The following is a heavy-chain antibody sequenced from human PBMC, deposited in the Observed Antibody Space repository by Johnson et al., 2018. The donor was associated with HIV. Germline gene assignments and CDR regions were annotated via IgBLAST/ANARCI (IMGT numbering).Heavy chain of an antibody. CDR2: ISGGGSGT. Sequence: VQLVESGGGVVRPGGSLRLSCAGSGFIFDDYDMTWVRQPPGKGLEWVSGISGGGSGTYYADSVKGRFTISRDNSRNTLYLQMNSLRTDDSAVYYCSRPTVVVLPHGAFDIWGQGTMVTGSS. J-gene: IGHJ3*02. CDR1: GFIFDDYD. CDR3: SRPTVVVLPHGAFDI. D-gene: IGHD2-2*01. V-gene: IGHV3-20*04.